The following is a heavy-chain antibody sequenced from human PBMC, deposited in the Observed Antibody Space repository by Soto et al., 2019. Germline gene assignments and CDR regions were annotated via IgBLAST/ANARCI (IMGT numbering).Heavy chain of an antibody. CDR3: AKGDIVVVPAAITSSGLDP. J-gene: IGHJ5*02. V-gene: IGHV4-39*01. CDR1: GGSISSSSYY. Sequence: SETLSLTCTVSGGSISSSSYYWGWIRQPPGKGLEWIGSIYYSGSTYYNPSLKSRVTISVDTSKNQFSLKLSSVTAADTAVYYCAKGDIVVVPAAITSSGLDPWGQGTLVTVSS. D-gene: IGHD2-2*02. CDR2: IYYSGST.